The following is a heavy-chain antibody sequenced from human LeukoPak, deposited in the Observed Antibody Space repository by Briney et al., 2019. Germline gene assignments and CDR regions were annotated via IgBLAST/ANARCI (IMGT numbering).Heavy chain of an antibody. Sequence: PSETLSLTCTVSGGSISFYYWSWIRQPPGKGLECIGHIYSSGSTNYNPSLKSRVIMSVDTSKNHLSLKLSAVTAADTAVYYCARHHGQSFDPWGQGTLVTVSS. CDR1: GGSISFYY. V-gene: IGHV4-59*08. D-gene: IGHD5-24*01. CDR3: ARHHGQSFDP. CDR2: IYSSGST. J-gene: IGHJ5*02.